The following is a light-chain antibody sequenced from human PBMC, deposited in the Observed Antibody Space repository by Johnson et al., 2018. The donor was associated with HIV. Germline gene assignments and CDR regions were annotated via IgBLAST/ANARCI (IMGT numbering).Light chain of an antibody. CDR1: SSDMGNYA. J-gene: IGLJ1*01. Sequence: QSVLTQPPSVSAAPGQKVTISCSGSSSDMGNYAVSWYQQLPGTAPKLLIYENNKLPSGIPDRFSGSKSGTSATLGITGLQTGDEADYYCGTWDSSLSAYVFGTGTEVAVL. CDR2: ENN. V-gene: IGLV1-51*02. CDR3: GTWDSSLSAYV.